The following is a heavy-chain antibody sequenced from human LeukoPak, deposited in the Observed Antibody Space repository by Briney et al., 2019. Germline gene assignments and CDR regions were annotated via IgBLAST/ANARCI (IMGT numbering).Heavy chain of an antibody. D-gene: IGHD6-13*01. V-gene: IGHV4-4*02. CDR2: IYHSGNT. J-gene: IGHJ5*02. CDR1: GRSISSSNW. Sequence: KSSETLSLTCAVSGRSISSSNWRSWVRQPPGKGLEWSGKIYHSGNTNYNPSLKRRLPIPRHKPENHVSLNLHSVTAADTAIFYCTRHPAAGESWFDPWGEGTLVTVSS. CDR3: TRHPAAGESWFDP.